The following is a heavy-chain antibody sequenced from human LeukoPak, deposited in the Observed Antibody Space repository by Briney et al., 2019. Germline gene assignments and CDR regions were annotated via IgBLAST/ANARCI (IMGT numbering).Heavy chain of an antibody. V-gene: IGHV3-23*01. CDR2: ISGSGGST. CDR1: GFTFSSYA. J-gene: IGHJ4*02. Sequence: GGSLRLSCAASGFTFSSYAMSWVRQAPGKGLEWVSAISGSGGSTYYADSVKGRFTISRDNSKNTLYLQMNSLRAEDTAVYYCAKRTFATYYYDSSGYYYFDYWGQGTLVTVSP. D-gene: IGHD3-22*01. CDR3: AKRTFATYYYDSSGYYYFDY.